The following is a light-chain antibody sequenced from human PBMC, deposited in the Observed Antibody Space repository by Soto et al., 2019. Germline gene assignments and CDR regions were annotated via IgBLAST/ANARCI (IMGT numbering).Light chain of an antibody. J-gene: IGLJ2*01. V-gene: IGLV2-14*02. CDR1: SSDVGAYDA. CDR2: RGT. CDR3: SSYTSSSTLV. Sequence: QSVLAQPASVSGSPGQSITISCTGTSSDVGAYDAVSWYQQHPGKAPQVIIYRGTKRPSGVSTRFSGSVSGNTASLTVSGLQAEDEAEYYCSSYTSSSTLVFGGGTKLTVL.